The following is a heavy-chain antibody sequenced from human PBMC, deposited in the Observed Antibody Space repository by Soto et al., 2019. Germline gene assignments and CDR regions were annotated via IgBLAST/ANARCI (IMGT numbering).Heavy chain of an antibody. D-gene: IGHD3-10*01. CDR2: INPSGGST. V-gene: IGHV1-46*03. Sequence: QVQLVQSGAEVKKPGASVKVSCKASGYTFTSYYMHWVRQAPGQGLEWMGLINPSGGSTSYGQKFQGRLTMTRDTSTSTVYMELSSLRSDDTAVYFCDGDDYGSGSYWGAFDIWGQGTTVTVSS. CDR1: GYTFTSYY. J-gene: IGHJ3*02. CDR3: DGDDYGSGSYWGAFDI.